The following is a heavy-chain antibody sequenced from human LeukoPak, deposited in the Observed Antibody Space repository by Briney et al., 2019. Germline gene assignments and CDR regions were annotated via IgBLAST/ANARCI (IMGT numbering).Heavy chain of an antibody. V-gene: IGHV3-11*04. CDR3: ARYHHYFDY. J-gene: IGHJ4*02. Sequence: GGPLKLSCAASEFSFSNHYMTWVRGAQGKGLEWLSYITGSSTIIKYADSVRGRFTISRDNAKNSVYLQINSLRVDDTAIYYCARYHHYFDYWGQGTLVTVSP. CDR2: ITGSSTII. CDR1: EFSFSNHY.